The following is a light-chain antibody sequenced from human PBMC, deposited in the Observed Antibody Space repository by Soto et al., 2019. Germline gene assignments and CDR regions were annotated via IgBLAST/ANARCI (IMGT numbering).Light chain of an antibody. J-gene: IGKJ1*01. CDR2: GAS. CDR1: QSVSSSY. V-gene: IGKV3-20*01. CDR3: AQYGSSPWT. Sequence: IVVPRSRGTMSLTPGERATLSCRASQSVSSSYLAWYQQKPGQAPRLLIYGASSRATGIPDRFSGSGSGTDFTLTISRLQPEDFAGYYCAQYGSSPWTFGQGTKVDI.